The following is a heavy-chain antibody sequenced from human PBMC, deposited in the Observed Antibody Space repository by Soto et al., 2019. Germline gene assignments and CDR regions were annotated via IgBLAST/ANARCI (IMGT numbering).Heavy chain of an antibody. J-gene: IGHJ3*02. D-gene: IGHD3-9*01. CDR3: ARGQLDIDWLGAFDI. Sequence: QVQLQQWGAGLLKPSETLSLTCAVYGGSFSGYYWSWIRQPPGKGLEWIGEINHSGSTNYNPSLKSRITLSVDTSKNQFSLKLSSVTAADTAVYYCARGQLDIDWLGAFDIWGQGTMVTVSS. CDR2: INHSGST. V-gene: IGHV4-34*01. CDR1: GGSFSGYY.